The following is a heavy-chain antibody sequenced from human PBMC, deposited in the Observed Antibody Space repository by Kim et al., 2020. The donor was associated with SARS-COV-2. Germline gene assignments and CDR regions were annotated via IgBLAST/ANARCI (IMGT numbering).Heavy chain of an antibody. J-gene: IGHJ6*02. CDR3: ARGNNWNHMNYYYYAMDV. D-gene: IGHD1-20*01. CDR2: IIPVFGTP. V-gene: IGHV1-69*13. CDR1: EGSFSSYA. Sequence: SVKVSCKSSEGSFSSYAISWVRQAPGQGLEWMGGIIPVFGTPHYAQKFQGRVTITADESTTTASMELSSLRSEDTAVYYCARGNNWNHMNYYYYAMDVWGQGTPVTVSS.